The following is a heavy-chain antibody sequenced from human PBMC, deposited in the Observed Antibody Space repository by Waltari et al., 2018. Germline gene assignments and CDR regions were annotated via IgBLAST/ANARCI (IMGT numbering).Heavy chain of an antibody. Sequence: VSGGSIRSYDWTWIRQSAGRGLEWIGRISAIGSTNYNPSLKSRVTMSVDTTKNQFSLKLTSVTAADTAVYYCARATGGSYSGDWFDPWGQGSLVTVSS. V-gene: IGHV4-4*07. J-gene: IGHJ5*02. CDR1: GGSIRSYD. CDR3: ARATGGSYSGDWFDP. CDR2: ISAIGST. D-gene: IGHD1-26*01.